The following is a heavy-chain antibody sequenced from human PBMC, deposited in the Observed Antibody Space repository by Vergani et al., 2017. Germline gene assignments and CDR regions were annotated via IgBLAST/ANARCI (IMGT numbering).Heavy chain of an antibody. CDR1: GGSFTSYH. Sequence: QVQLQQWGGGLLKPSETLSLTCVVNGGSFTSYHWTWIRQSPGEGLEWVGDIDHTGRPDYNPSLKRRLTMSGDKSRNQFSLTLNSVTATDTAIYFCARVNTETNGHLYYYYYMDVWGQGTAVTVS. D-gene: IGHD4-11*01. J-gene: IGHJ6*03. CDR3: ARVNTETNGHLYYYYYMDV. V-gene: IGHV4-34*01. CDR2: IDHTGRP.